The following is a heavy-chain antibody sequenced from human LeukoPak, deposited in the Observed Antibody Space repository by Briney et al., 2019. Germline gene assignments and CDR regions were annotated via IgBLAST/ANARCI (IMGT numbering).Heavy chain of an antibody. CDR3: ARGRIGPDY. J-gene: IGHJ4*02. V-gene: IGHV3-23*01. Sequence: PGGSLRLSCAASGFTFSNYAMSWVRQAPGKGLEWVSGISGSGGGTYYADSVKGRFTISRDNSENTLYLQMNSLGADDTAVYYCARGRIGPDYWGQGTLVTVSS. CDR1: GFTFSNYA. CDR2: ISGSGGGT. D-gene: IGHD3/OR15-3a*01.